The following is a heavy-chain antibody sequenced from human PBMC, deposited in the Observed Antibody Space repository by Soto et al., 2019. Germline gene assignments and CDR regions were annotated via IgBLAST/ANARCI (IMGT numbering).Heavy chain of an antibody. V-gene: IGHV1-69*02. CDR1: GGTFSSYT. Sequence: QVQLVQSGAEVKKPGSSVKVSCKASGGTFSSYTISWVRQAPGQGLEWMGRIIPILGIANYAQKFQGRVTITADKSTSTAYMELSSLRSEDTAVSYCASGIQTTDDAFDIWGQGTMVTVSS. CDR3: ASGIQTTDDAFDI. CDR2: IIPILGIA. J-gene: IGHJ3*02. D-gene: IGHD1-20*01.